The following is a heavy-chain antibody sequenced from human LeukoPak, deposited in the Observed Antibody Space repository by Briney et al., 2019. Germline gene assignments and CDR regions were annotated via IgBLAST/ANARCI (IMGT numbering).Heavy chain of an antibody. V-gene: IGHV1-24*01. J-gene: IGHJ4*02. CDR1: GYTLTELS. D-gene: IGHD1-14*01. CDR2: FDPEDGET. Sequence: ASVKVSCKVSGYTLTELSMHWVRQAPGKGLEWMGGFDPEDGETIYAQKFQGRVTMTEDTSTDTAYTELSSLRSEDTAVYYCATASPRTYYFDYWGQGTLVTVSS. CDR3: ATASPRTYYFDY.